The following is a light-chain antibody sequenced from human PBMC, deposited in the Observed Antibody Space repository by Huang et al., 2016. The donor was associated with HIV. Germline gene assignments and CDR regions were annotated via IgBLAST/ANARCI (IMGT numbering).Light chain of an antibody. CDR3: MQALRSIT. V-gene: IGKV2-28*01. CDR2: LGS. J-gene: IGKJ5*01. CDR1: ESLLHRNGDNY. Sequence: DIVMTQSPLSLPVTPGEPASISCRSSESLLHRNGDNYLDWYVQEPGKSPRVLIYLGSSRASGVTDRFSGNGSDTDFSLKINRVEAEDVGVYYCMQALRSITFGQGTRLEIK.